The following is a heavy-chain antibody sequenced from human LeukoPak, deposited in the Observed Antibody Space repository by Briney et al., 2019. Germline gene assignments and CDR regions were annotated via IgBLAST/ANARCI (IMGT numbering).Heavy chain of an antibody. V-gene: IGHV3-23*01. CDR2: ISGSGGST. J-gene: IGHJ4*02. Sequence: PGGSLRLSCAASGFTLSSYAMSWVRQAPGKGLEWVSAISGSGGSTYYADSVKGRFTISRDNSKNTLYPQMNSLRAEDTAVYYCAKVPSPPKWADYWGQGTLVTVSS. CDR3: AKVPSPPKWADY. CDR1: GFTLSSYA. D-gene: IGHD1-26*01.